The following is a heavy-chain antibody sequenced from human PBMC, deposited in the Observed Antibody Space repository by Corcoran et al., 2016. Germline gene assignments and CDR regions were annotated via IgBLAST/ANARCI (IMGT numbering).Heavy chain of an antibody. D-gene: IGHD1-26*01. J-gene: IGHJ4*02. CDR3: ARDRVFRRGASAFDY. V-gene: IGHV4-4*07. Sequence: QVQLQESGPGLVKPSETLSLTCTVSGGSISSYYWSWIRQPAGKGLEWIGRIYTSGSTNYNPSLKSRVTMSVNTSKNQFSLKLSSVTAADTAVYYCARDRVFRRGASAFDYWGQGTLVTVSS. CDR1: GGSISSYY. CDR2: IYTSGST.